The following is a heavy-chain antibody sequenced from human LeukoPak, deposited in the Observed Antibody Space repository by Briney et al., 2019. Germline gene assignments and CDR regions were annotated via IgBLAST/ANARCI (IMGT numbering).Heavy chain of an antibody. V-gene: IGHV3-49*03. D-gene: IGHD3-10*02. CDR1: GLTLGDYA. CDR3: AREKSSGLFAY. Sequence: GGSLRVSCAASGLTLGDYAVGWFRQFPGKGLEWLGLIGGQFWRGTTEYAPCVKGRFTFSRVESKNIAYLQKQTPKAEDTAVYFCAREKSSGLFAYWGQGTLVTVSS. CDR2: IGGQFWRGTT. J-gene: IGHJ4*02.